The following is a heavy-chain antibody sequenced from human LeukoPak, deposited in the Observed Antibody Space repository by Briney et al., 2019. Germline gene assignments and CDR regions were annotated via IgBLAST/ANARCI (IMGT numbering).Heavy chain of an antibody. CDR3: ARDQSSGWLLVHYYYGMDV. D-gene: IGHD6-19*01. V-gene: IGHV4-4*07. Sequence: SETLSLTCTVSGGSISSYYWSWIRQPAGKGLEWIGRIYTSGSTNYNPSLKSRVTMSVDTSKNQFSLKLSSVTAADTAVYYCARDQSSGWLLVHYYYGMDVWGQGTTVTVSS. CDR2: IYTSGST. CDR1: GGSISSYY. J-gene: IGHJ6*02.